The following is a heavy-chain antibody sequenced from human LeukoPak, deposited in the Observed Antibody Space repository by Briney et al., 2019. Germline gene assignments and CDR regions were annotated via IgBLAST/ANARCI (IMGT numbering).Heavy chain of an antibody. V-gene: IGHV4-39*01. CDR2: IYYSGST. CDR3: ARHNG. Sequence: SETLSLTCTVSGGSISSSSYYWGWIRQPPGKGLEWTGSIYYSGSTYYNPSPKSRVTISVDTSRNQFSLKLSSVTAADTAVYYCARHNGWGQGTLVTVSS. CDR1: GGSISSSSYY. J-gene: IGHJ4*02.